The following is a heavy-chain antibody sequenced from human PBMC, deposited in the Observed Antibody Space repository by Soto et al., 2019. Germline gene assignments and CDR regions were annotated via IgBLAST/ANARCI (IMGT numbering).Heavy chain of an antibody. Sequence: WRSLRLSCAASGFTFSIYNMNWVRQAPGKGLQWVSYISSGSSTIYYADSVKGRFTISRANAKNSRYLQMNSLTDEDTAVYNCARSTPGCNLFDFWGQGTLVTVSS. V-gene: IGHV3-48*02. CDR2: ISSGSSTI. D-gene: IGHD1-1*01. CDR3: ARSTPGCNLFDF. J-gene: IGHJ4*02. CDR1: GFTFSIYN.